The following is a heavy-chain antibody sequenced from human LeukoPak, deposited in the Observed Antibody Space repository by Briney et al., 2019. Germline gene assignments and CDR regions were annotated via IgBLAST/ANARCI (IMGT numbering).Heavy chain of an antibody. V-gene: IGHV1-18*01. CDR3: ARDNYAF. Sequence: ASVKVSGKTSGYNFNTHGISWVRQARGQGLGCMGWISTYNRNSYYIQRLQGRVTMTADTSTNTAYLELGSLTSDDTAIYYCARDNYAFWGQGTLVTVSS. CDR2: ISTYNRNS. J-gene: IGHJ4*02. CDR1: GYNFNTHG. D-gene: IGHD3-16*01.